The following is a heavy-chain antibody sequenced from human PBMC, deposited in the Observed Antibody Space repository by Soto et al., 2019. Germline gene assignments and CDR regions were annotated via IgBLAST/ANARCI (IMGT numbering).Heavy chain of an antibody. Sequence: EVQLVESGGGLVQPGGSLRLSCEASGFTFSAYWMGWVRQAPGTGLQWVATIKTDGSEKYYVDSVTGRFTISRDNDKNPLYLQLNTLRAEDTGVYYCARPIRGSPEDVWGQGTTVTVSS. CDR2: IKTDGSEK. D-gene: IGHD1-20*01. J-gene: IGHJ6*02. CDR3: ARPIRGSPEDV. CDR1: GFTFSAYW. V-gene: IGHV3-7*05.